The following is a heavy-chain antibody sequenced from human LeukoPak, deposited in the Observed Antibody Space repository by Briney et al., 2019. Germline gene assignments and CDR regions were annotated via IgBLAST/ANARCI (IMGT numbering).Heavy chain of an antibody. CDR2: IYHSGST. D-gene: IGHD2-15*01. CDR1: GYSISSGYY. Sequence: KPSETLSLTCAVSGYSISSGYYWGWIRQPPGQGLAWIGSIYHSGSTYYNPSLKSRVTISVDTSKNQFSLKLSSVTAADTAVYYCARVVVAATWPFDIWGQGTMVTVSS. CDR3: ARVVVAATWPFDI. J-gene: IGHJ3*02. V-gene: IGHV4-38-2*01.